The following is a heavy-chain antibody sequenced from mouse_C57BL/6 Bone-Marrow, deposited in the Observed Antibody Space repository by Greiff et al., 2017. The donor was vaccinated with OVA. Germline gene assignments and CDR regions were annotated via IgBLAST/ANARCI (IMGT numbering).Heavy chain of an antibody. V-gene: IGHV3-6*01. CDR1: GYSITSGYY. J-gene: IGHJ4*01. CDR3: ARDLTTLYAMDY. D-gene: IGHD2-13*01. Sequence: EVQLQESGPGLVKPSQSLSLTCSVTGYSITSGYYWNWIRQFPGNKLEWMGYISYDGSNNYNPSLKNRISITRDTSKNQFFLKLNSVTTEDTATYYCARDLTTLYAMDYWGQGTSVTVSS. CDR2: ISYDGSN.